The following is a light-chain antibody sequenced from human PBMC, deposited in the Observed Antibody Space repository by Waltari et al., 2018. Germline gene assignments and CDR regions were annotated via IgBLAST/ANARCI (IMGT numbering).Light chain of an antibody. Sequence: EIVFTQSPGTLSLSPGESATLSCRTRQSVTRALAWYQQKPGQAPRLLIYGASNRATGIPDRFSGSGSGTDFSLTISSLEPEDFAVYYCQHYLRLPVTFGQGTKVEVK. CDR2: GAS. CDR1: QSVTRA. CDR3: QHYLRLPVT. V-gene: IGKV3-20*01. J-gene: IGKJ1*01.